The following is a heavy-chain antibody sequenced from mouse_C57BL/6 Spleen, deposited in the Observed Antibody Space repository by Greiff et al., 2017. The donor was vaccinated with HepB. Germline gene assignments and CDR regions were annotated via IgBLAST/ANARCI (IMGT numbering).Heavy chain of an antibody. CDR2: ISSGSSTI. V-gene: IGHV5-17*01. D-gene: IGHD2-2*01. CDR1: GFTFSDYG. CDR3: ARTMVTTRAMDY. J-gene: IGHJ4*01. Sequence: EVKLVESGGGLVKPGGSLKLSCAASGFTFSDYGMHWVRQAPEKGLEWVAYISSGSSTIYYADTVKGRFTISRDNAKNTLFLQMTSLRSEDTAMYYCARTMVTTRAMDYWGQGTSVTVSS.